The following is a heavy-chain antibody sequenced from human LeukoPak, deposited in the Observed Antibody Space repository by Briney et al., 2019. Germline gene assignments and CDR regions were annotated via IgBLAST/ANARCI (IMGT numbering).Heavy chain of an antibody. CDR3: ARYGDYFIRANYTSGMDG. V-gene: IGHV3-23*01. CDR1: GFTFSSYA. CDR2: ISGSGGST. Sequence: PGGSLRLSCAASGFTFSSYAMSWVRQAPGKGLEWVSAISGSGGSTYYADSVKGRFTISRDNSKNTLYLQMNSLRAEDTAVYYCARYGDYFIRANYTSGMDGWGQGPTANGSS. J-gene: IGHJ6*02. D-gene: IGHD4-17*01.